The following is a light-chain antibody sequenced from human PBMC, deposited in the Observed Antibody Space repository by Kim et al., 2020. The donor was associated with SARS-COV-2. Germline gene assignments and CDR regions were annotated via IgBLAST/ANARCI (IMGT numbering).Light chain of an antibody. CDR3: QQYNNRPPLT. CDR1: QSVSSN. CDR2: GAS. Sequence: APGERATRPCRASQSVSSNLAWYQQKPGQAPRLLIYGASTRATGIPARFSGSGSGTEFTLTISSLQSEDFAVYYCQQYNNRPPLTFGGGTKVDIK. J-gene: IGKJ4*01. V-gene: IGKV3-15*01.